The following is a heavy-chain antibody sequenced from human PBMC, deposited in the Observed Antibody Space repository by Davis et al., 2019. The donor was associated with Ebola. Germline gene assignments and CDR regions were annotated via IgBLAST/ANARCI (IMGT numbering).Heavy chain of an antibody. V-gene: IGHV3-30-3*01. Sequence: PGGSLRLSCAASGFTFSSYAMHWVRQAPEKGLEWVAVISYDGTNKYHADSVKGRFTISRDNSKNTLYLQMDSLRPEDTAVYYCARGVWFVGGGQGTLVTVSS. CDR1: GFTFSSYA. J-gene: IGHJ4*02. D-gene: IGHD2-21*01. CDR3: ARGVWFVG. CDR2: ISYDGTNK.